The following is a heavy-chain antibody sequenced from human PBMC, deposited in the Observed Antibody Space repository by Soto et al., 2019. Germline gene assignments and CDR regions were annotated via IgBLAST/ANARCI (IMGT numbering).Heavy chain of an antibody. CDR1: GGSISSYY. V-gene: IGHV4-59*01. CDR2: IYYSGST. CDR3: ARGGYDSSGYPGYYFDY. D-gene: IGHD3-22*01. Sequence: SETLSLTCTVSGGSISSYYWSWIRQPPGKGLEWIGYIYYSGSTNYNPSLKSRVTISVDTSKNQFSLKLSSVTAADTAVYYCARGGYDSSGYPGYYFDYWGQGTLVTVSS. J-gene: IGHJ4*02.